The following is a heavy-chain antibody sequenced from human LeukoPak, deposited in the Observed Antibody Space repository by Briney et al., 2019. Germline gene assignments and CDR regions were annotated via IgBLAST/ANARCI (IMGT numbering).Heavy chain of an antibody. J-gene: IGHJ3*02. CDR2: ISAYNGNT. CDR1: GYTFTGYG. CDR3: ARDPPPVFANAFDI. Sequence: ASVKVSCKASGYTFTGYGISWVRQAPGQGLEWMGWISAYNGNTNYAQKLQGRVTITADKSTSTAYMELSSLRSEDTAVYYCARDPPPVFANAFDIWGQGTMVTVSS. V-gene: IGHV1-18*01.